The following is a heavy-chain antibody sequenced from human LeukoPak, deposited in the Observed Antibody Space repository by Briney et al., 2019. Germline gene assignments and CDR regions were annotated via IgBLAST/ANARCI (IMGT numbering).Heavy chain of an antibody. V-gene: IGHV4-34*01. J-gene: IGHJ4*02. Sequence: SETLSLTCAVYGGSLSGYYWSWIRQPPGKGLEWIGEINHRGSTNYNPSLKSRVTISVDTSKNQFSLKLSSVTAADTAVYYCARGVGIRDNYWGQGTLVTVSS. D-gene: IGHD2-21*01. CDR2: INHRGST. CDR3: ARGVGIRDNY. CDR1: GGSLSGYY.